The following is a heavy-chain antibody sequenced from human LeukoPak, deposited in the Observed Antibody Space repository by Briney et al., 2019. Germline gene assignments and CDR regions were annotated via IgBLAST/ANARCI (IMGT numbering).Heavy chain of an antibody. CDR1: GGSISSHY. CDR2: IYYSGST. Sequence: SETLSPTCTVSGGSISSHYWSWIRQPPGKGLEWIGYIYYSGSTNYNPSLKSRVTISVDTSKNQFSLKLSSVTAADTAVYYCARGNGIRSANNWFDPWGQGTLVTVSS. J-gene: IGHJ5*02. V-gene: IGHV4-59*11. D-gene: IGHD1-1*01. CDR3: ARGNGIRSANNWFDP.